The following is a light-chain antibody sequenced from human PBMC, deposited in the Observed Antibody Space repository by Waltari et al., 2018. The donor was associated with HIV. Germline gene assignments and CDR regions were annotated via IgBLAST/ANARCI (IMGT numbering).Light chain of an antibody. Sequence: SVLTQLPSACGTPGQGITISCSGSDSTIGTNYVSWYQQIPGTTPKLLIYRNKQRPSGVPDRFSGSKSGASASLAISGLRSEDEADYYCATWDDSLSGWVFGGGTKLTVL. CDR3: ATWDDSLSGWV. CDR1: DSTIGTNY. J-gene: IGLJ3*02. V-gene: IGLV1-47*01. CDR2: RNK.